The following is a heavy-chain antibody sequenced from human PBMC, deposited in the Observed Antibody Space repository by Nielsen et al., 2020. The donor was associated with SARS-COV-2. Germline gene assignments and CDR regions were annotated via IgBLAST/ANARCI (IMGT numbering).Heavy chain of an antibody. Sequence: GESLKISCAASGFTFSSYWMHWVRQAPGKGLVWVSRINSDGSSTSYADSVKGRFTISRDNAKNTLYLQMNSLRAEDTAVYYCARDMQVGATTDVDYWGQGTLVTVSS. CDR1: GFTFSSYW. CDR2: INSDGSST. V-gene: IGHV3-74*01. D-gene: IGHD1-26*01. J-gene: IGHJ4*02. CDR3: ARDMQVGATTDVDY.